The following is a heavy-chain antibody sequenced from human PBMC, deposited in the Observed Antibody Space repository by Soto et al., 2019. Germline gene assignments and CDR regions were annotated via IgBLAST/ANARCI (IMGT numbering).Heavy chain of an antibody. CDR2: IKSKTDGGTT. CDR3: TTESVVPAAYYYYGMDV. Sequence: GGSLSLSWAASGCKFSNAWMSWVRQAPGKGLEWVGRIKSKTDGGTTDYAAPVKGRFTISRDDSKNTLYLQMNSLKTEDTAVYYCTTESVVPAAYYYYGMDVWGQGTTVTVSS. V-gene: IGHV3-15*01. J-gene: IGHJ6*02. D-gene: IGHD2-2*01. CDR1: GCKFSNAW.